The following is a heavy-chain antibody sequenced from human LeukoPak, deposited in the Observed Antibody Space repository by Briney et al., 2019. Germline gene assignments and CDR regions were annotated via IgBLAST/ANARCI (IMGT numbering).Heavy chain of an antibody. J-gene: IGHJ4*02. D-gene: IGHD2-2*01. CDR1: GFTLSSYA. CDR3: ARRYCTTTGCSPFDY. V-gene: IGHV3-64*01. CDR2: ISSDGGST. Sequence: GGSLRLSCAASGFTLSSYAMHWVRQAPGKGLEYVSAISSDGGSTYYANSVKGRFTISRDNSKNTLFLQMGSLRAEDMAVYYCARRYCTTTGCSPFDYWGQGTLVTVSS.